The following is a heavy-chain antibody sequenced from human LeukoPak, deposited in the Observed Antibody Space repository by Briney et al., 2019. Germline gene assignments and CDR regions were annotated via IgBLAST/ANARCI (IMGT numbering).Heavy chain of an antibody. CDR2: IKQDGSEK. CDR1: GFTFSSTW. CDR3: ARRYFDY. Sequence: AGGSLRLSCAASGFTFSSTWMSWVRQAPGKGLEWVANIKQDGSEKYYVDSVKGRFTISRDNAKNSLYLQMNSLRAEDTAVYYCARRYFDYWGQGTLVTVSS. J-gene: IGHJ4*02. V-gene: IGHV3-7*01.